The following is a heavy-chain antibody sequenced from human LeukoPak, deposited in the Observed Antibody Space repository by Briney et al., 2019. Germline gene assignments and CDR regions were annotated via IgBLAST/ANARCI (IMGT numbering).Heavy chain of an antibody. J-gene: IGHJ6*02. Sequence: GGSLRLSCAASGFTFSSYAMSWVRQAPGKGLEWVSAISGSGGSTYYADSGKGRFTISRDNSKNTLYLQMNSLRAEDTAVYYCAKSTYYGDYGYYYGMDVWGQGTTVTVSS. CDR2: ISGSGGST. V-gene: IGHV3-23*01. D-gene: IGHD4-17*01. CDR3: AKSTYYGDYGYYYGMDV. CDR1: GFTFSSYA.